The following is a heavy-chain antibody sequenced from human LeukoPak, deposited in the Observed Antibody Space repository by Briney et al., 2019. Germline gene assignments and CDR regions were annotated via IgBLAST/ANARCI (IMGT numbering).Heavy chain of an antibody. CDR2: IYHSGSS. Sequence: SQTLSLTCAVSGGSISSSNWWSWVRQPPGKGLEWIGEIYHSGSSNYNPSLKSRVTISVDKSKNQFSLKLSSVTAADTAVYYCAKDLLSITGTDWFDPWGQGTLVTVSS. D-gene: IGHD1-7*01. J-gene: IGHJ5*02. V-gene: IGHV4-4*02. CDR1: GGSISSSNW. CDR3: AKDLLSITGTDWFDP.